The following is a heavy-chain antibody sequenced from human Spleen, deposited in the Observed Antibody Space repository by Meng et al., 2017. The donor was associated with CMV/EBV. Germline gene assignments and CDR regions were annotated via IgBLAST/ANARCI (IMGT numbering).Heavy chain of an antibody. CDR3: AKDSGGSCLDY. CDR1: GGSISSYY. CDR2: ISWNSGSI. J-gene: IGHJ4*02. V-gene: IGHV3-9*01. Sequence: LSLTCTVSGGSISSYYWSWIRQPPGKGLEWVSGISWNSGSIGYADSVKGRFTISRDNAKNSLYLQMNSLRAEDTAVYYCAKDSGGSCLDYWGQGTLVTVSS. D-gene: IGHD2-15*01.